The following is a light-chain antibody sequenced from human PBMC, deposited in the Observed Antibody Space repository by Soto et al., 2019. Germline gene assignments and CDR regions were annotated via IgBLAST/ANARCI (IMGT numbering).Light chain of an antibody. CDR1: SGDIGSYNR. CDR3: SSYTNINTRACV. CDR2: EVT. V-gene: IGLV2-14*01. J-gene: IGLJ1*01. Sequence: QSALTQPASVSGSPGQSITISCNGTSGDIGSYNRVSWYQQRPGKAPKLIIYEVTDRPSGVSNRFSGSKSGNTASLTISGLQAEDEAEYYCSSYTNINTRACVFGTGTKVTVL.